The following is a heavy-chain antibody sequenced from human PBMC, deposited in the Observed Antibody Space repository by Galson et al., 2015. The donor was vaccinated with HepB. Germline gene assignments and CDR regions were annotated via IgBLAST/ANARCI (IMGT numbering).Heavy chain of an antibody. CDR1: GFIFSSYW. V-gene: IGHV3-7*01. J-gene: IGHJ4*02. CDR2: IKQDGSEK. CDR3: ARAPEGNCDY. Sequence: SLRLSCAASGFIFSSYWMSWVRQAPGKGLEWVANIKQDGSEKYYVDSVKGRFTISRDNAKNSLYLQMNSLRAEDTAVYYCARAPEGNCDYWGQGILVTVSS.